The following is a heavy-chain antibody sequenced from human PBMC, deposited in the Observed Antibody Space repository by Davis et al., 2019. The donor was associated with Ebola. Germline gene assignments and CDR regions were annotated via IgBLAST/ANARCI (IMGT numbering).Heavy chain of an antibody. CDR3: ARVRVVVVPAARPSYAFDI. D-gene: IGHD2-2*01. CDR2: INPNSGGT. CDR1: GYTFTGYY. V-gene: IGHV1-2*02. J-gene: IGHJ3*02. Sequence: ASVKVSCKASGYTFTGYYMHWVRQAPGQGLEWMGWINPNSGGTNYAQQFQGRVTMTRDTSISTAYMELSRLRSDDTAVYYCARVRVVVVPAARPSYAFDIWGQGTMVTVSS.